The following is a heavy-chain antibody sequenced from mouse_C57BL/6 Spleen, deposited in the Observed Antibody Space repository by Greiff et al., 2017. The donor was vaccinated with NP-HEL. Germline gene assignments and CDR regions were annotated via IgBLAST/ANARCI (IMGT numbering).Heavy chain of an antibody. CDR2: IRNKANGYTT. CDR3: ARYLYGSSYYYAMDY. V-gene: IGHV7-3*01. CDR1: GFTFTDYY. J-gene: IGHJ4*01. D-gene: IGHD1-1*01. Sequence: EVQGVESGGGLVQPGGSLSLSCAASGFTFTDYYMSWVRQPPGKALEWLGFIRNKANGYTTEYSASVKGRFTISRDNSQSILYLQMNALRAEDSATYYCARYLYGSSYYYAMDYWGQGTSVTVSS.